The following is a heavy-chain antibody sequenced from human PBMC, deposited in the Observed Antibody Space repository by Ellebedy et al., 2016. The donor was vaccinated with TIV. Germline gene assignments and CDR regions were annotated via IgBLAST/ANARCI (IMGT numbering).Heavy chain of an antibody. CDR2: TYYRSKWYN. D-gene: IGHD3-10*01. CDR3: ARGGGQFGI. V-gene: IGHV6-1*01. CDR1: GESVSRNSGA. J-gene: IGHJ4*02. Sequence: SQTLSLTCAISGESVSRNSGAWCWIRQSPSRGLEWLGRTYYRSKWYNDYAVSVKSRITINPDTSKNQFSLQLNSVTPDDTAVYYCARGGGQFGIWGQGTLVTVSS.